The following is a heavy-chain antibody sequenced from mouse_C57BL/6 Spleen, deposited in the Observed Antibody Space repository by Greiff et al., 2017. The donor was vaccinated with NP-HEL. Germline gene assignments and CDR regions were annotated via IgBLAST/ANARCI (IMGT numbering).Heavy chain of an antibody. D-gene: IGHD1-1*01. V-gene: IGHV1-50*01. CDR2: IDPSDSYT. CDR3: ARSSYYGSSYVGAMDY. CDR1: GYTFTSYW. J-gene: IGHJ4*01. Sequence: QVQLQQSGAELVKPGASVKLSCKASGYTFTSYWMQWVKQRPGQGLEWIGEIDPSDSYTNYNQKFKGKATLTVDTSSSTAYMQLSSLTSEDSAVYYCARSSYYGSSYVGAMDYWGQGTSVTVSS.